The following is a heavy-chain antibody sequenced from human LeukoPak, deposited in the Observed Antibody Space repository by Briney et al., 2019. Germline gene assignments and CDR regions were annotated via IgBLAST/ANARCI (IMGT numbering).Heavy chain of an antibody. J-gene: IGHJ6*02. CDR1: GGYISSYY. Sequence: MTSETLSLTCTVSGGYISSYYWSWIRQPAGKGLEWIGRIYTSGSTNYNPSLKSRVTMSVDTSKNQFSLKLSSVTAADTAVYYCARGEWLRYGYYYGMDVWGQGTTVTVSS. CDR3: ARGEWLRYGYYYGMDV. CDR2: IYTSGST. V-gene: IGHV4-4*07. D-gene: IGHD5-12*01.